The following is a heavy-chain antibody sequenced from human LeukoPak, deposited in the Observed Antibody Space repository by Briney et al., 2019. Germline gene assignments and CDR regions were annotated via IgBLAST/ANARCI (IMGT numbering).Heavy chain of an antibody. Sequence: SETLSLTCTVSGGSISSYYWSWIRQPPGKGLEWIGYIYYSGSTNYNPSLKSRVTISVDTSKNQFSLKLSSVTAADTAVYYCARGFGYGGYGYGTDHFDYWGQGTLVTVSS. CDR2: IYYSGST. CDR1: GGSISSYY. V-gene: IGHV4-59*01. J-gene: IGHJ4*02. D-gene: IGHD4-17*01. CDR3: ARGFGYGGYGYGTDHFDY.